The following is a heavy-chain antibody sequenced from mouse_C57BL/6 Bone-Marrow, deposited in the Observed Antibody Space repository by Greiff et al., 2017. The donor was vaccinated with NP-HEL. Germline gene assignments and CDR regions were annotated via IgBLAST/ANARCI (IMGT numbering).Heavy chain of an antibody. CDR2: IDPSDSYT. V-gene: IGHV1-50*01. D-gene: IGHD2-3*01. CDR1: GYTFTSYW. J-gene: IGHJ2*01. CDR3: ARDGYYRENY. Sequence: QVQLQQSGAELVKPGASVKLSCKASGYTFTSYWMQWVKQRPGQGLEWIGEIDPSDSYTNYNQKFKGKATLTVDTSSSTAYMQLSSLTSEDSAVYYCARDGYYRENYWGQGTTLTVSS.